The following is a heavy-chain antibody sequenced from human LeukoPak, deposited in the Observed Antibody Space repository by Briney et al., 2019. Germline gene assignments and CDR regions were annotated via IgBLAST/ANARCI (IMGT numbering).Heavy chain of an antibody. D-gene: IGHD6-19*01. J-gene: IGHJ4*02. CDR3: AREGGPYSSTLRGQ. Sequence: GGSLRLSCAVSGFTVSGNYMSWVRQAPGEGLEWVSVMYSSGSTDYADSVKGRFTISRDNSKNTLYLQMNSLRAEDTAVYYCAREGGPYSSTLRGQWGQGTLVTVSS. CDR2: MYSSGST. V-gene: IGHV3-53*01. CDR1: GFTVSGNY.